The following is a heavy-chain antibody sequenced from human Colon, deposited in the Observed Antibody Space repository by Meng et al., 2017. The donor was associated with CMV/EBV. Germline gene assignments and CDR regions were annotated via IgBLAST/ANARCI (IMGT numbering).Heavy chain of an antibody. CDR2: IHPRGNT. V-gene: IGHV4-30-4*08. D-gene: IGHD1-1*01. Sequence: SETLSLTCSVSGDFINRGDYYCNWIRQSTTKGLEWIGFIHPRGNTYYNPSLKSRVTILVDKSTNHISLRMISVTGADTAKYYCAREDSTTGVSSLDVWGQGTTVTVSS. CDR3: AREDSTTGVSSLDV. CDR1: GDFINRGDYY. J-gene: IGHJ6*02.